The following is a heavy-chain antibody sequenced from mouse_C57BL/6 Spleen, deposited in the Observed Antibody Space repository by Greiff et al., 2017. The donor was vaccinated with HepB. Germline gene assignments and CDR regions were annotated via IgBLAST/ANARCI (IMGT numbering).Heavy chain of an antibody. CDR3: ARSGDGYYAMDY. V-gene: IGHV1-42*01. D-gene: IGHD2-3*01. CDR1: GYSFTGYY. CDR2: INPSTGGT. Sequence: EVQLQQSGPELVKPGASVKISCKASGYSFTGYYMNWVKQSPEKSLEWIGEINPSTGGTTYNQKFKAKATLTADKSSSTAYMELRSLTSEDSAVYFCARSGDGYYAMDYWGQGTSVTVSS. J-gene: IGHJ4*01.